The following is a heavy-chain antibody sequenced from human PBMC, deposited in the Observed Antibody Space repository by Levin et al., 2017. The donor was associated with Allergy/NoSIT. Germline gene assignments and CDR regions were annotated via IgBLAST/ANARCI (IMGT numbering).Heavy chain of an antibody. CDR2: IYAGSLT. D-gene: IGHD5-18*01. J-gene: IGHJ3*01. V-gene: IGHV3-53*01. CDR3: AIYSDGSFDF. CDR1: GFTVSNNY. Sequence: GESLKISCAASGFTVSNNYMSWVRQAPGKGLEWVSVIYAGSLTYYADSVKGRFTISRDNSKNTLYLQMNSLRAEDTAVYYCAIYSDGSFDFWGQGTMVTVSS.